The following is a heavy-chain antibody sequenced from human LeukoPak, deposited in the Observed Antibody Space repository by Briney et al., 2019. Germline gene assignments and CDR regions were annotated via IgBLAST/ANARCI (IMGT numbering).Heavy chain of an antibody. V-gene: IGHV3-30-3*01. D-gene: IGHD3-22*01. CDR2: ISYDGSNK. Sequence: GGSLRLSCAASGFTFSSYAMHWVRQAPGTGLEWVALISYDGSNKYYADSVKGRFTISRDNSKNTLYLQMNSLRAEDTAVHYCAGNHYSDRSGYYFFDSWGQGTLVTVSS. CDR1: GFTFSSYA. CDR3: AGNHYSDRSGYYFFDS. J-gene: IGHJ4*02.